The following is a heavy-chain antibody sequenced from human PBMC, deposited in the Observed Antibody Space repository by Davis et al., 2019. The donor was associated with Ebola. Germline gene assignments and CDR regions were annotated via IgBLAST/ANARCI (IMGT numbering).Heavy chain of an antibody. V-gene: IGHV3-21*01. CDR3: ARDDYDFWGGYSPVYYYGMDV. J-gene: IGHJ6*04. CDR1: GFTFSSYD. D-gene: IGHD3-3*01. CDR2: ITSGSSYI. Sequence: PGGSLRLSCAASGFTFSSYDMNWVRQAPGKGLEWVSSITSGSSYIYYADSVKGRFTVSRDNAKNSLYLQMNSLRAEDTAVYYCARDDYDFWGGYSPVYYYGMDVWGKGTTVTVSS.